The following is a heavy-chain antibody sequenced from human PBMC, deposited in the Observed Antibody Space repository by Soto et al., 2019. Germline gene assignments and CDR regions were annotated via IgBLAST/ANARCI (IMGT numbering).Heavy chain of an antibody. J-gene: IGHJ4*02. CDR1: GGTFSSYA. CDR3: ARGNEGTTGYYFDY. CDR2: IIPIFGTA. Sequence: ASVKVSCKASGGTFSSYAIRWVRQAPGQGLEWMGGIIPIFGTANYAQKFQGRVTITADESTSTAYMELSSLRSEDTAVYYCARGNEGTTGYYFDYWGQGTLVTVSS. V-gene: IGHV1-69*13. D-gene: IGHD1-7*01.